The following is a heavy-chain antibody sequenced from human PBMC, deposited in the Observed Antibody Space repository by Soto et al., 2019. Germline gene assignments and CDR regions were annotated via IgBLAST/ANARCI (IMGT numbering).Heavy chain of an antibody. V-gene: IGHV3-15*01. J-gene: IGHJ3*02. CDR2: IKSKTDGGTT. CDR1: GFTFSNAW. Sequence: GGSLRLSCAASGFTFSNAWMSWVRQAPGKGLEWVGRIKSKTDGGTTDYAAPVKGRFTISRDDSKNTPYLQMNSLKTEDTAVYYCTTTSINVGDAFDIWGQGTMVTVSS. D-gene: IGHD3-10*01. CDR3: TTTSINVGDAFDI.